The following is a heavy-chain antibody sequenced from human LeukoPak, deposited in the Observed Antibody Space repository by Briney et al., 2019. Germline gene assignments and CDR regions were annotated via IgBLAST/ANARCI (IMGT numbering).Heavy chain of an antibody. Sequence: GGSLRLSWAASGFTFSSYAMSWVRQAPGKGLEWVSVISGSGGSTYYADSVKGRFTISRDSSKNTLYLQMNSLRAEDTAVYYCAKEGYSSCYFEYWGQGTLVTVSS. D-gene: IGHD6-13*01. CDR2: ISGSGGST. J-gene: IGHJ4*02. CDR3: AKEGYSSCYFEY. CDR1: GFTFSSYA. V-gene: IGHV3-23*01.